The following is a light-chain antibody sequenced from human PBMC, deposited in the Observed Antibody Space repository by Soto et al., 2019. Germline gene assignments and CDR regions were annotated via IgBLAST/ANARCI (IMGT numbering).Light chain of an antibody. CDR2: DVN. CDR1: NNDVGFYNY. J-gene: IGLJ2*01. Sequence: QSALTQHRSVSGSPGQSVTISCTGTNNDVGFYNYVSWYQQQLGKAPKLLIYDVNKRPSGVPPRFAGSKSANTASLTISGLQAADEADYYCNSYAGGLVLFGGGTKLTVL. V-gene: IGLV2-11*01. CDR3: NSYAGGLVL.